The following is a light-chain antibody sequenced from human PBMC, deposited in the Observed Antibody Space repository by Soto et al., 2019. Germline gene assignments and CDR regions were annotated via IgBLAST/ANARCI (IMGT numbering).Light chain of an antibody. J-gene: IGKJ1*01. Sequence: EMVLTQSPGTLSLSPGERATLSCRASQSVSSSYLAWYQQKPGQAPRLLIYGASRRATGIPDRFSGSGSGTDFPLTISRLEPEDFALYYCQQYGSSPRTFGKGPKVDTK. CDR3: QQYGSSPRT. V-gene: IGKV3-20*01. CDR1: QSVSSSY. CDR2: GAS.